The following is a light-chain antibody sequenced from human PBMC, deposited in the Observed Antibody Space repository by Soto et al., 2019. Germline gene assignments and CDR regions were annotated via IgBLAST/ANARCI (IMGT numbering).Light chain of an antibody. CDR3: QHYDNLPRYT. CDR1: QDISNS. V-gene: IGKV1-33*01. J-gene: IGKJ2*01. CDR2: EAS. Sequence: DIQMTQSPSSLSASVGDRVTITCQASQDISNSLNWYQQKPGKAPNLLIYEASKLQTGVPSRFSGGGSGTHFTFTISNLQPDDIATYYCQHYDNLPRYTVGLGTTVDSK.